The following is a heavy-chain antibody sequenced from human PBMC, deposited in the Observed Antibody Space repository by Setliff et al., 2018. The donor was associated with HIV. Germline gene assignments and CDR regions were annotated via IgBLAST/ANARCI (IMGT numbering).Heavy chain of an antibody. Sequence: SGTLSLTCTVSGGSISNYYWSWIRQPAEKGLEWIGRIYSIGSTNYNASLKSRVTISVDTSKNQFSLKLYSVTAADTAVYYCARAYFGSGIYYWGQGTLVTVSS. CDR1: GGSISNYY. CDR3: ARAYFGSGIYY. CDR2: IYSIGST. V-gene: IGHV4-4*07. J-gene: IGHJ4*02. D-gene: IGHD3-10*01.